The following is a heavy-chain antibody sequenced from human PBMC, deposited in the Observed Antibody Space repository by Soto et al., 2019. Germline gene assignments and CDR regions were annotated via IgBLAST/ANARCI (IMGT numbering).Heavy chain of an antibody. CDR3: ARGGYCSSTSCYEGGERGYYFDF. CDR1: GFTFSSYW. V-gene: IGHV3-74*01. D-gene: IGHD2-2*01. J-gene: IGHJ4*02. Sequence: GGSLRLSCAASGFTFSSYWMHWVRQAPGEGLVWVSRISTDGSNTIYADSVKGRFTISRDNAKNKLYLQMNSLRAEDTAVYYCARGGYCSSTSCYEGGERGYYFDFWGQGTLVTVSS. CDR2: ISTDGSNT.